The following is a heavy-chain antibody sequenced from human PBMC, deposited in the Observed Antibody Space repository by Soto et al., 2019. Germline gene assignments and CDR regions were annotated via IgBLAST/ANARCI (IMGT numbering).Heavy chain of an antibody. CDR2: IKSDGTTA. V-gene: IGHV3-30*19. Sequence: QVKLVESGGGVVQPGRSRRLSCVTSGFTFRSYGRHWVRQSPGKGLEWVAVIKSDGTTADYIESVKGRFVISRDNSKKTVYLQMNNLRPEDTGIYYCATPRSSLEWPPFDPWGQGTLVTVSS. D-gene: IGHD3-3*01. CDR1: GFTFRSYG. CDR3: ATPRSSLEWPPFDP. J-gene: IGHJ5*02.